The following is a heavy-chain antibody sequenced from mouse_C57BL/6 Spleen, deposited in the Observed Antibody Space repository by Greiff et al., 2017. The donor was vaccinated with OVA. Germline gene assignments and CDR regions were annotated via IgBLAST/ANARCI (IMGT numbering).Heavy chain of an antibody. CDR2: IWTGGGT. Sequence: VQLMASGPGLVAPSQRLSITCTVSGFSLPSYAISWVRQPPGKGLEWLGVIWTGGGTNYNSALQYRLSISKDNSKSQVFLKMNSLQTDDTARYYWAREGDYYGSIYAMDYWGQGTSVTGSS. CDR1: GFSLPSYA. J-gene: IGHJ4*01. D-gene: IGHD1-1*01. V-gene: IGHV2-9-1*01. CDR3: AREGDYYGSIYAMDY.